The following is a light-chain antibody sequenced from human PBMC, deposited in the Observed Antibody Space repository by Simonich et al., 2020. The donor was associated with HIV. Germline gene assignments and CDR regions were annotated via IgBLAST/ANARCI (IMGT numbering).Light chain of an antibody. CDR2: KAS. J-gene: IGKJ1*01. CDR3: QQYNSYPWT. V-gene: IGKV1-5*03. Sequence: DIQMTQSPSSLSASVGDRVTITCRASQSISSWLAWYQQKPGKAPKPLIDKASSLESGVPSRFSGSGSGTEFTLTISSLQPDDFATYYCQQYNSYPWTFGQGTKVEIK. CDR1: QSISSW.